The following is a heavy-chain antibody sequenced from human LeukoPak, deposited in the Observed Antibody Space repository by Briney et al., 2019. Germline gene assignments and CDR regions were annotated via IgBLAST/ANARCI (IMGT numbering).Heavy chain of an antibody. D-gene: IGHD3-3*01. CDR2: INPNSGGT. CDR3: ASSQWLLSSFDY. V-gene: IGHV1-2*04. J-gene: IGHJ4*02. CDR1: GYTFTGYY. Sequence: ASVKVPCKASGYTFTGYYMHWVRQAPGQGLEWMGWINPNSGGTNYAQKFQGWVTMTRDTSISTAYMELSRLRSDDTAVYYCASSQWLLSSFDYWGQGTLVTVSS.